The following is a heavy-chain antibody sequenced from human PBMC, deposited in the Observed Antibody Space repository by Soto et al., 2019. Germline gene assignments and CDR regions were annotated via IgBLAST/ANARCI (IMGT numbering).Heavy chain of an antibody. D-gene: IGHD4-4*01. J-gene: IGHJ4*02. CDR2: ISEYGDNK. CDR1: GLTFTSYA. Sequence: GGSLRLSCTASGLTFTSYAIHWVRQAPGKGLEWVSVISEYGDNKYCAESVRGRFLISRDNSKNTLYLQMNSLRPEDTAVYFCARRLTTTVSALGYWGQGTLVTVSS. V-gene: IGHV3-30-3*01. CDR3: ARRLTTTVSALGY.